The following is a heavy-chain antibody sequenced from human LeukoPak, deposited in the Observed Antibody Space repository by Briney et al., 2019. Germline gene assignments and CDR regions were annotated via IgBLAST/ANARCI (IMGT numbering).Heavy chain of an antibody. CDR2: INEDGSTT. CDR3: VRDLGGRSGH. Sequence: GGSLRLSCAASGFTFSSSWMHWVRQAPGKGLVWVSRINEDGSTTNYADSVKGRSTIFRDNAKNTLYLQMNSLRAEDTAVYYCVRDLGGRSGHWGQGTLVTVSS. V-gene: IGHV3-74*01. D-gene: IGHD1-26*01. CDR1: GFTFSSSW. J-gene: IGHJ4*02.